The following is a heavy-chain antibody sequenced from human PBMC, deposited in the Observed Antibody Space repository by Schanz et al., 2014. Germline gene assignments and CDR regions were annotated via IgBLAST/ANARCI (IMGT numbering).Heavy chain of an antibody. D-gene: IGHD1-26*01. J-gene: IGHJ6*02. V-gene: IGHV3-7*01. CDR2: IKQDGIEK. CDR3: ASSSYRLLSYYYAMDV. CDR1: GFTFGNFF. Sequence: EVQLVESGGGLVQPGGSLRLSCAASGFTFGNFFMSWVRQAPGKGLEWVANIKQDGIEKYYVDSVKGRFTISRDNAKNSLYLQMNSLTADDTAVYYCASSSYRLLSYYYAMDVWGQGTTVTVSS.